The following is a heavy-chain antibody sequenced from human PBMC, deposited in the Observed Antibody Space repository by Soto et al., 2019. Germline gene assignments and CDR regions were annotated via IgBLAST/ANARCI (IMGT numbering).Heavy chain of an antibody. V-gene: IGHV4-4*02. D-gene: IGHD2-2*01. Sequence: QVQLQESGPGLVKPSGTLSLTCAVSGVSISGTNWWTWVRQSPGKGLEWIGAIYHSGSTSYIPSLKSRLTISVDKSKNQFSLKLTSVTAADSAVYYCARRRDALFDSWGQGTLVTVSS. J-gene: IGHJ4*02. CDR3: ARRRDALFDS. CDR1: GVSISGTNW. CDR2: IYHSGST.